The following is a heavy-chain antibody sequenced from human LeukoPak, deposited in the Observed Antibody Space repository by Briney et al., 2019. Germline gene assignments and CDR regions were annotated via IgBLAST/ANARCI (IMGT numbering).Heavy chain of an antibody. J-gene: IGHJ4*02. CDR2: INPDGGDT. CDR1: GYTFTDYY. CDR3: ARDGSLDY. V-gene: IGHV1-2*02. D-gene: IGHD3-10*01. Sequence: ASVKVSCKASGYTFTDYYMHWLRQAPGQGPEWMGWINPDGGDTKSAQKFQGRVIMTRETSIRTAYMELSRLRPDDTAVYYCARDGSLDYWGQGTQVTVSS.